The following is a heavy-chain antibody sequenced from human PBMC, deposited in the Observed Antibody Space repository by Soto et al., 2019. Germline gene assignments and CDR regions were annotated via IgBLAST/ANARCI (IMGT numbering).Heavy chain of an antibody. CDR3: AKDMRPDGVWDFDY. Sequence: VQLLESGGGLAQPGGSLRLSCAASGFTFSTYTMAWVRQAPGRGPEWVAGVSQDGTAHYADSVKGRFTISRDNSRDTVYLQRITLIGEDTAVDYCAKDMRPDGVWDFDYWGQGTLVTVSS. V-gene: IGHV3-23*01. CDR1: GFTFSTYT. D-gene: IGHD4-17*01. CDR2: VSQDGTA. J-gene: IGHJ4*02.